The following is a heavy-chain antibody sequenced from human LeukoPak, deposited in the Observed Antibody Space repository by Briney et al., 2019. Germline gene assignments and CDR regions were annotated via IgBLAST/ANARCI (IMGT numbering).Heavy chain of an antibody. CDR2: VYHSGTT. Sequence: SQTLSLTCTVSDISITSGGYYWTWLRQPPGKGLEWLGYVYHSGTTYYNPSLKSRLTMSLDRSKNQFSLQLNSVTAADTAVYYCASPSPGFDPWGQGTLVTVSS. CDR1: DISITSGGYY. V-gene: IGHV4-30-2*01. J-gene: IGHJ5*02. CDR3: ASPSPGFDP.